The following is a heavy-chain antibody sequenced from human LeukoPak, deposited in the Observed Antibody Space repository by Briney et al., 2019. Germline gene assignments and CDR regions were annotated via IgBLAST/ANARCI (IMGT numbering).Heavy chain of an antibody. CDR3: ARIYCGGDCRGYYYHYYMDV. J-gene: IGHJ6*03. Sequence: SETLSLTCSVSGASIRSYYWSWIRQPAGKGLEWIGRIYTSGSTKYNPSLKSRVTISVDTSKNQFSLKLSSVTAADTAVYYCARIYCGGDCRGYYYHYYMDVWGKGTTVTISS. D-gene: IGHD2-21*02. CDR2: IYTSGST. CDR1: GASIRSYY. V-gene: IGHV4-4*07.